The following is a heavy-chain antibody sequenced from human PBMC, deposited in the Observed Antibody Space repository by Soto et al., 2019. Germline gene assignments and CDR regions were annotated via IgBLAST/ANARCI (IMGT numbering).Heavy chain of an antibody. CDR1: GFTFSNYG. D-gene: IGHD1-26*01. V-gene: IGHV3-33*01. Sequence: GSLRLSCAASGFTFSNYGMHWVRQAPGKGLEWVAIIWHDGNNKYYADSVRGRFIISRDNSKNRLYLQMNSLRAEDTAVYYCASDLVGASDSYGLDVWGQGTPVTVSS. CDR3: ASDLVGASDSYGLDV. CDR2: IWHDGNNK. J-gene: IGHJ6*02.